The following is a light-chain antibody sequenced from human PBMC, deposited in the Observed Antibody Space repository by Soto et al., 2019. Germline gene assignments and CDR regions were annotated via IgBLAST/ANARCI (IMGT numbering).Light chain of an antibody. Sequence: VVVTQSPATLSVSPGERATLSCRASQRVNSNLAWYQQKPGQAPRLLISDASTRATGIPGRFSGSGSGTEFTLTISSLQSEDFAVYYCQQYDIWPPITFGQGTRLEIK. CDR1: QRVNSN. J-gene: IGKJ5*01. V-gene: IGKV3-15*01. CDR2: DAS. CDR3: QQYDIWPPIT.